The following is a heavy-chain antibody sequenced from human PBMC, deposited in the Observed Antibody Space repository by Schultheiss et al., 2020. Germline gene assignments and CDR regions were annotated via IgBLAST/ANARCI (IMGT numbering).Heavy chain of an antibody. CDR1: GGSFSGYY. CDR2: IYYSGST. J-gene: IGHJ4*02. CDR3: RAVRYYYDSSGHHPFDY. D-gene: IGHD3-22*01. V-gene: IGHV4-34*03. Sequence: SETLSLTCAVYGGSFSGYYWSWIRQPPGKGLEWIGYIYYSGSTYYNPSLKSRVTISVDTSKNQFSLKLSSVTAADTAVYYCRAVRYYYDSSGHHPFDYWGQGTLVTVSS.